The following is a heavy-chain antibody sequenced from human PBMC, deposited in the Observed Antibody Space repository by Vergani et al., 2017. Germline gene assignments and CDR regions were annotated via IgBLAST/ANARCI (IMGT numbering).Heavy chain of an antibody. CDR2: IYNSVNG. V-gene: IGHV4-39*01. J-gene: IGHJ2*01. Sequence: QMQLQESGPGLVKASETLSLTCTVSGDSIISRSYYWGWIRQPPGKGLEWIGSIYNSVNGDSRSSLKSRVTISADTSKNQFSLRLTSVTAADTAVYYCASGKYDSDITCHFRGRYLDVWGRGTLVTVPS. D-gene: IGHD3-10*01. CDR1: GDSIISRSYY. CDR3: ASGKYDSDITCHFRGRYLDV.